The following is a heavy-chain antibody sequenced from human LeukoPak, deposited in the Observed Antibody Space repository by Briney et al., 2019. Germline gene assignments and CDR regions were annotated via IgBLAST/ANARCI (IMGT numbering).Heavy chain of an antibody. Sequence: PSETLSLTCTVSGGSISSSSYYWGWIRQPPGKGLEWIGSIYYSGSTYYNPSLKSRVTISVDTSKNQFSLKLSSVTAADTAVYYCARSTGPSRTYPCFDYWGQGTLVTVSS. CDR1: GGSISSSSYY. CDR3: ARSTGPSRTYPCFDY. J-gene: IGHJ4*02. D-gene: IGHD2-2*01. CDR2: IYYSGST. V-gene: IGHV4-39*01.